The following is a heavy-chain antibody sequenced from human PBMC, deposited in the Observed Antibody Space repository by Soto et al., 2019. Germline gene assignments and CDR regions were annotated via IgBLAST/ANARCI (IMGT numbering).Heavy chain of an antibody. V-gene: IGHV3-30-3*01. D-gene: IGHD1-1*01. CDR1: GFTFSSYA. CDR3: AKDRPVNWSAQSPGEKWLDS. J-gene: IGHJ5*01. CDR2: ISYDGSNK. Sequence: GGSLRLSFAASGFTFSSYAMHWVRQAPGKGLEWVAVISYDGSNKYYADSVKGRFTISRDNSKNTVHLQVNSLRVEDTALYYCAKDRPVNWSAQSPGEKWLDSWGQGT.